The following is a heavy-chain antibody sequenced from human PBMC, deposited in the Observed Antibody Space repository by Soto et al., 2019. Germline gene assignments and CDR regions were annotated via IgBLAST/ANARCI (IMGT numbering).Heavy chain of an antibody. CDR1: GRSFTGFY. CDR3: ASAQLAVARGGS. J-gene: IGHJ4*02. D-gene: IGHD6-19*01. V-gene: IGHV4-34*01. CDR2: ITHSGTT. Sequence: SETLSLTCGVYGRSFTGFYWSWIRQPPGKGLEWLGEITHSGTTDYNPSLKSRLTISVDTSRQQFSLKLTSVTAADTAVYYCASAQLAVARGGSGGQGPLVTV.